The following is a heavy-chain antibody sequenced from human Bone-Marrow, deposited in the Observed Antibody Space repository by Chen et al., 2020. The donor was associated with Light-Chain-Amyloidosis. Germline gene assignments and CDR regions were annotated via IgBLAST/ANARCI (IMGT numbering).Heavy chain of an antibody. J-gene: IGHJ1*01. Sequence: QVQLQESGPRLVKPSQTLSLTCIVSGDSISSGGHYWSWIRQHPGKGLEWIGYIYSSGNTNYNPSLKSRVTISVDTSKHQFSLKLSSVTAADTAVYYCARDGGSGSDDLREYFQDWGQGILVTVSS. CDR1: GDSISSGGHY. CDR2: IYSSGNT. D-gene: IGHD3-10*01. CDR3: ARDGGSGSDDLREYFQD. V-gene: IGHV4-31*03.